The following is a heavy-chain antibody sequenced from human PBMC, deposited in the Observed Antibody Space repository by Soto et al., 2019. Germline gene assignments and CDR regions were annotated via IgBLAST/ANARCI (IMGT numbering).Heavy chain of an antibody. CDR1: GFTFDDYA. V-gene: IGHV3-9*01. D-gene: IGHD6-19*01. J-gene: IGHJ5*02. CDR2: ISYNSGTI. Sequence: GGSLRLSCAASGFTFDDYAMQWVRQAPGKGLEWVSGISYNSGTIGYADSVKGRFTISRDNAKNALYLQMNSLRVEDTAVYFCAKGQQWLVSDWFDPWGQGTLVTVSS. CDR3: AKGQQWLVSDWFDP.